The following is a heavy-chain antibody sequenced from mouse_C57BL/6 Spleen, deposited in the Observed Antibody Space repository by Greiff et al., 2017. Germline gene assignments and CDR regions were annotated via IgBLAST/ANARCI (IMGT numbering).Heavy chain of an antibody. Sequence: EVKLVESGGGLVKPGGSLKLSCAASGFTFSSYAMSWVRQTPEKRLEWVAIISDGGSYTYYPDNVKGRFTISRDNAKNNLYLQMSHLKSEDTAMYYCARGEDDYDYWGQGTTLTVSS. D-gene: IGHD2-4*01. V-gene: IGHV5-4*03. CDR3: ARGEDDYDY. CDR2: ISDGGSYT. J-gene: IGHJ2*01. CDR1: GFTFSSYA.